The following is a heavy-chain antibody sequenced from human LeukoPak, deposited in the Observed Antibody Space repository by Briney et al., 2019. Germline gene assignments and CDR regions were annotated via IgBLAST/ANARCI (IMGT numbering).Heavy chain of an antibody. D-gene: IGHD1-7*01. Sequence: GGSLRLSCAASGFTFSSYAMSWVRQAPGKGLEWVSAISDSGGSTYYADSVKGRFTVSRDNSKNTLYLQMNSLRAEDTAVYYCANDRTTGRFDYWGQGTLVTVSS. V-gene: IGHV3-23*01. CDR3: ANDRTTGRFDY. CDR2: ISDSGGST. CDR1: GFTFSSYA. J-gene: IGHJ4*02.